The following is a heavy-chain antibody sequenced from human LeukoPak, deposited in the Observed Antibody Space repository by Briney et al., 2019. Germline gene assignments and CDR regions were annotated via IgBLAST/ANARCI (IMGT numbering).Heavy chain of an antibody. CDR1: GFPFSDFY. J-gene: IGHJ4*01. CDR2: ISSSGDII. V-gene: IGHV3-11*01. CDR3: TRDRWGKYYFDY. D-gene: IGHD4-23*01. Sequence: GGSLRLSCAVSGFPFSDFYMSWIRQAPGGGLEWVSYISSSGDIIYYADSLKGRFTISRDNAKNSLYLQMNSLRVEDTAVYYCTRDRWGKYYFDYWGRGILVTVSS.